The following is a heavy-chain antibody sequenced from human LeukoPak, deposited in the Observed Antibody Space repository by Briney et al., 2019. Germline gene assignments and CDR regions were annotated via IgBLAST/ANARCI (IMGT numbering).Heavy chain of an antibody. D-gene: IGHD6-19*01. J-gene: IGHJ4*02. V-gene: IGHV3-21*01. CDR2: ISGSSSYI. CDR3: ASNPRGGSGWYH. CDR1: GFTFSSYS. Sequence: GGSLRLSCAASGFTFSSYSMNWVREAPGKGLKWFSSISGSSSYIYYADSVKGRFTISRDNAKNSLYLQMNSLRAEDTAVYYCASNPRGGSGWYHWGQGTLVTVSS.